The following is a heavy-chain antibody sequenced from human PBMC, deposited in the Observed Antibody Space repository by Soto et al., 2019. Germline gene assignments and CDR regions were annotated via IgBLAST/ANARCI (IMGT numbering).Heavy chain of an antibody. CDR1: GFTFSSYA. CDR2: ISYDGSNK. Sequence: SLRLSCAASGFTFSSYAMHWVRQAPGKGLEWVAVISYDGSNKYYADSVKGRFTISRDNSKNTLYLQMNSLRAEDTAVYYCARDEDAYYYDSSGSYDYWGQGTLVTVSS. CDR3: ARDEDAYYYDSSGSYDY. V-gene: IGHV3-30-3*01. D-gene: IGHD3-22*01. J-gene: IGHJ4*02.